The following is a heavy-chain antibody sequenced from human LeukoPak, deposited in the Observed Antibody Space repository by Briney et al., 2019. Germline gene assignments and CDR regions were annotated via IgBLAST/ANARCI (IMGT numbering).Heavy chain of an antibody. V-gene: IGHV4-34*01. CDR2: INHSGST. Sequence: RPSETLSLTCAVYGGSFSGYYWSWIRQPPGKGLEWIGEINHSGSTNYNPSLKSRVTISVDTSKNQFSLKLSSVTAADTAVYYCARRARYWVVINYFDYWGQGTLVTVSS. D-gene: IGHD3-22*01. J-gene: IGHJ4*02. CDR3: ARRARYWVVINYFDY. CDR1: GGSFSGYY.